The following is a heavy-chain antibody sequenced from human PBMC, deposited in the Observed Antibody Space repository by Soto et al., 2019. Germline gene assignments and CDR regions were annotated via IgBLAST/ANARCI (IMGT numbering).Heavy chain of an antibody. CDR2: IYYSGST. J-gene: IGHJ6*02. D-gene: IGHD2-2*01. Sequence: NPSETLSLTCAVSGGSISSYYWSWIRQPPGKGLGWIGYIYYSGSTTYAQKFQGRVTMTTDTSTSTAYMELRSLRSDDTAVYYCAREGDIVLVPAAMGPPYYYYYGMDVWGQGTTVTVSS. CDR1: GGSISSYY. V-gene: IGHV4-59*01. CDR3: AREGDIVLVPAAMGPPYYYYYGMDV.